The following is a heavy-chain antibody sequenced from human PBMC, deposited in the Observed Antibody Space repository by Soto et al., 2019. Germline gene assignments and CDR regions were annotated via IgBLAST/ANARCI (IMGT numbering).Heavy chain of an antibody. CDR3: AKPFILATTARGYFDY. CDR2: ISGSGGST. V-gene: IGHV3-23*01. D-gene: IGHD3-10*01. CDR1: GVTFSSYA. J-gene: IGHJ4*02. Sequence: GSLRLSGAASGVTFSSYAMSWVRQAPGKGLEWVSAISGSGGSTYYADSVKGRFTISRDNSKNTLYLQMNSLRAEDTAVYYCAKPFILATTARGYFDYWGQGTLVTVSS.